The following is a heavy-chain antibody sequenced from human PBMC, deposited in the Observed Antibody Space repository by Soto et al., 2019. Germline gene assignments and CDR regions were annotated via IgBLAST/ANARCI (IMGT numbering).Heavy chain of an antibody. CDR1: GGSISSNW. CDR3: AMHIAVSGTRGFDF. Sequence: QVHLQESGPGLIKPSGTLSLTCAVSGGSISSNWWSWVRQPPGKGLEWIGEIYHSGRTHYNPSLMNRVTMSMHKSQIHLSLDLNSVTAADTAVYCWAMHIAVSGTRGFDFWGWGTVVTVSS. J-gene: IGHJ4*02. CDR2: IYHSGRT. D-gene: IGHD6-19*01. V-gene: IGHV4-4*01.